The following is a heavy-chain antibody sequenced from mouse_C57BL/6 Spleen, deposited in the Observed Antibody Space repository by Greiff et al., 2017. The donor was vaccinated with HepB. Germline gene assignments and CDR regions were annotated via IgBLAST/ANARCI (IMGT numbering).Heavy chain of an antibody. CDR2: ISSGGDDN. CDR3: TRSSSYYGGMDY. Sequence: EVQLVESGAGLVRPGGSLKLSCAASGFAFSGCAMSWVSQTPEKRLEWVAYISSGGDDNDYGDTVKGRFTMSRDNARNTVYLQMSSLTSEDTAIYYCTRSSSYYGGMDYWGQGTLVTVSA. D-gene: IGHD1-1*01. V-gene: IGHV5-9-1*02. J-gene: IGHJ4*01. CDR1: GFAFSGCA.